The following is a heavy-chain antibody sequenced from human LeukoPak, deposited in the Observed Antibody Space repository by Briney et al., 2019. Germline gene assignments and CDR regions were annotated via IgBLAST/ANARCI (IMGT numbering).Heavy chain of an antibody. V-gene: IGHV1-69*01. CDR2: IIPIFGTA. J-gene: IGHJ4*02. CDR1: GGTFSSYA. Sequence: SVKVSCKASGGTFSSYAISWVRQAPGQGLEWMGGIIPIFGTANYAQKFQGRVTITADESTSTAYMELSSLRSEDTAVYYCARIIDSSGYYSDYFDYWGQGTLVTVSS. D-gene: IGHD3-22*01. CDR3: ARIIDSSGYYSDYFDY.